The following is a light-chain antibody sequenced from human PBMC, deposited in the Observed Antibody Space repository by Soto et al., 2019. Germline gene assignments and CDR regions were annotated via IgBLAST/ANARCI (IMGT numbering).Light chain of an antibody. V-gene: IGKV3-11*01. CDR3: QQRSNWPPEVT. CDR1: QSVRSS. CDR2: DAS. Sequence: EIVLTQSPDTLSLSPGERATLSCRASQSVRSSLAWYQQKPGQAPRLLIYDASNRATGIPARFSGSGSGTDFTLTISILEPEDFEVYYCQQRSNWPPEVTFGPGTKVDIK. J-gene: IGKJ3*01.